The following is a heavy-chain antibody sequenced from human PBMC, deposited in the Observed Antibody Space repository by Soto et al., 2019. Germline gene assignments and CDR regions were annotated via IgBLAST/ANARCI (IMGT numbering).Heavy chain of an antibody. CDR2: IHHDGSS. CDR3: ARKWFGEPHKFDY. V-gene: IGHV4-4*02. Sequence: SETLSLTCAVSGGSISSTSWWSWVRQPPGKGLEWIGEIHHDGSSNYNPSLRSRVTISVDKSKNQFSLKVSSVTAADTAVYYWARKWFGEPHKFDYWGQGALVTVSS. D-gene: IGHD3-10*01. CDR1: GGSISSTSW. J-gene: IGHJ4*02.